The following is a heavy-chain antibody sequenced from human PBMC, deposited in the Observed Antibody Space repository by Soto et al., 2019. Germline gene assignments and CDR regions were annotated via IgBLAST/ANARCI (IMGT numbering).Heavy chain of an antibody. CDR3: ARDESPSRDLYAAFDI. CDR2: ISAHNGNT. CDR1: GYTFTTYG. V-gene: IGHV1-18*01. Sequence: QVQLVQSGAEVKKPGASVNVSCKASGYTFTTYGISWVRQAPGQGLECLGWISAHNGNTNYAQKLQDRVTMTTDTGTSTAYTERRSLRSGDTAVYYWARDESPSRDLYAAFDIWGHGTLVTVSS. D-gene: IGHD6-19*01. J-gene: IGHJ3*02.